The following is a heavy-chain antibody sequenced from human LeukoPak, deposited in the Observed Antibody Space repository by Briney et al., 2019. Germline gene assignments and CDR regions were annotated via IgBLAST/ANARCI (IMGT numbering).Heavy chain of an antibody. CDR3: AREVAAGAFFDY. CDR1: GFTFSSYA. CDR2: ISYDGSNK. D-gene: IGHD6-13*01. Sequence: GGSLRLSCAASGFTFSSYAMHWVRQAPGKGLEWVAVISYDGSNKYYADSVKGRFTISRDNSKNTLYLQVNSLRAEDTAVYYCAREVAAGAFFDYWGQGTLVTVSS. V-gene: IGHV3-30-3*01. J-gene: IGHJ4*02.